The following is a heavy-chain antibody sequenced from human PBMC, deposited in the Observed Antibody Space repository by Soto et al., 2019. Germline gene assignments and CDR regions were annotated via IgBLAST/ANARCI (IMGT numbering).Heavy chain of an antibody. D-gene: IGHD2-2*01. J-gene: IGHJ4*02. CDR1: GFTFSSYS. Sequence: GGSLRLSCAASGFTFSSYSMNWVRQAPGKGLEWVSSISSSSSYIYYADSVKGRFTISRDNAKNSLYLQMNSLRAEDTAVYYCARGDIVVVPAAPVNLDYWGQGTLVTVSS. V-gene: IGHV3-21*01. CDR3: ARGDIVVVPAAPVNLDY. CDR2: ISSSSSYI.